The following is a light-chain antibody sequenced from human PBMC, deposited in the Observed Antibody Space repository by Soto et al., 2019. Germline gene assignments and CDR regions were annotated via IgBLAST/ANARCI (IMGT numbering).Light chain of an antibody. CDR1: SSDVGGYNY. CDR2: EVT. V-gene: IGLV2-8*01. Sequence: QSALTQPPSASGSLGQSVTISCTGTSSDVGGYNYVSWHQQHPGKAPKVMIYEVTKRPPGVPDRFSGSTSGNTASLTVSGLQAEDEAEYYCSSFAGGGNPVLLGGGTKLTV. J-gene: IGLJ2*01. CDR3: SSFAGGGNPVL.